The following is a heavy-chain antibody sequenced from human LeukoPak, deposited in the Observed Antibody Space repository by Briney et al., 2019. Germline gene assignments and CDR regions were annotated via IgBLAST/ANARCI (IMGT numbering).Heavy chain of an antibody. Sequence: PSETLSLTCTVSGASISDYYWSWIRQPPGKGLEWIGFFSNSGTTNYNPSLKSRVTMSVDTSKNQFSLKLSSVTAADTAVYYCARVRGYYDSSGYDYWGQGTLVTVSS. J-gene: IGHJ4*02. CDR3: ARVRGYYDSSGYDY. V-gene: IGHV4-59*12. D-gene: IGHD3-22*01. CDR1: GASISDYY. CDR2: FSNSGTT.